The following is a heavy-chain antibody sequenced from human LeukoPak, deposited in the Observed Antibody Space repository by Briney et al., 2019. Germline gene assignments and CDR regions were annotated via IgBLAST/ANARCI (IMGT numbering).Heavy chain of an antibody. D-gene: IGHD1-26*01. J-gene: IGHJ4*02. CDR1: GFTFSSYW. Sequence: GGSLRPSCAASGFTFSSYWMHWVRQAPGKGLVWVSRINPDGSSTSYADSVKGRFTISRDTAKDTLFLQMNSLRAEDTAVYYCAREARVGGALQYWGQGTPVTVSS. CDR2: INPDGSST. V-gene: IGHV3-74*01. CDR3: AREARVGGALQY.